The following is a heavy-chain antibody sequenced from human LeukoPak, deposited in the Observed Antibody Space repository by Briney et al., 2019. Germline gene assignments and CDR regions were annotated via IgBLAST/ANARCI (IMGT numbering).Heavy chain of an antibody. V-gene: IGHV4-30-2*01. CDR1: GGSISSSSYS. Sequence: SETLSLTCTVSGGSISSSSYSWSWIRQPPGKGLEWIGYIYHSGSTYYNPSLKSRVTISVDRSKNQFSLKLSSVTAADTAVYYCARISMGPGNHYYYYGMDVWGQGTTVTVSS. D-gene: IGHD3-10*01. J-gene: IGHJ6*02. CDR2: IYHSGST. CDR3: ARISMGPGNHYYYYGMDV.